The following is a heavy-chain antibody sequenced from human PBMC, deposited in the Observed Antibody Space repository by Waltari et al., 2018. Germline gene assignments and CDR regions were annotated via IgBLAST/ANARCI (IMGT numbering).Heavy chain of an antibody. J-gene: IGHJ4*02. CDR3: ARGIAAAAAYYCDY. V-gene: IGHV4-59*01. CDR1: GGSISSSY. CDR2: IYYSGST. D-gene: IGHD6-13*01. Sequence: QVQLQESGPGLVKPSETLSLTCTVSGGSISSSYWSCIRQPPGKGLEWIGYIYYSGSTNYDPSIKGRVTISVETSKNQCSLKLSSVTAADTAGYYCARGIAAAAAYYCDYWGQGTLVTVSS.